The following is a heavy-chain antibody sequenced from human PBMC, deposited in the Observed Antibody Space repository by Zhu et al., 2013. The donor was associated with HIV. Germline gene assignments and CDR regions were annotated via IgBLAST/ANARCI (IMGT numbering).Heavy chain of an antibody. D-gene: IGHD6-19*01. J-gene: IGHJ6*03. CDR2: INPSGGST. CDR1: GYTFTSYY. Sequence: VQLVQSGAEVKKPGASVKVSCKASGYTFTSYYMHWVRQAPGQGLEWMGIINPSGGSTSYAQKFQGRVTMTRDTSTSTVYMELSSLRSEDTAVYYCAREGVPIAVAGTGYYYYYMDVWGKGTTVTVSS. V-gene: IGHV1-46*01. CDR3: AREGVPIAVAGTGYYYYYMDV.